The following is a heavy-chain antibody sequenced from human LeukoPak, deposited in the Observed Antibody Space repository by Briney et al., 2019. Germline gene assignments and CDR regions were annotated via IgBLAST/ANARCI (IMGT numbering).Heavy chain of an antibody. V-gene: IGHV4-59*08. CDR2: IYYSGST. Sequence: SSETLSLTCTVSGDSISTYYWSWIRQPPGKGLEWIGYIYYSGSTNYNPSLKSRVTISVDTSKNQFSLKLSSVTAADTAVYYCARRVYTSGGNYVFDYWGQGTLVTVSS. CDR3: ARRVYTSGGNYVFDY. D-gene: IGHD6-19*01. CDR1: GDSISTYY. J-gene: IGHJ4*02.